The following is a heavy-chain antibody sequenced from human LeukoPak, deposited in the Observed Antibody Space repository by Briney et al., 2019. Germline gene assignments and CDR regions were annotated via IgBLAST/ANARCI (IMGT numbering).Heavy chain of an antibody. D-gene: IGHD4-23*01. J-gene: IGHJ4*02. Sequence: GGSLRLACAASGFTFSSYWMHWVRQAPGKGLVGVSRIKSAGSSIMYADSVKGRFTISRDNAKNTLYLQMNSLRAEDTAVYYCTRDLDYGGKSNFDYWGQGTLVTVSS. CDR2: IKSAGSSI. CDR1: GFTFSSYW. V-gene: IGHV3-74*03. CDR3: TRDLDYGGKSNFDY.